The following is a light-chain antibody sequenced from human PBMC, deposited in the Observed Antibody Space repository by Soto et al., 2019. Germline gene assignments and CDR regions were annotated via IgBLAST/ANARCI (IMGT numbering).Light chain of an antibody. CDR3: QQYYNTPYT. J-gene: IGKJ2*01. CDR2: WAS. V-gene: IGKV4-1*01. Sequence: IVMTQSPDSLAVSLGERATINCKSSQTVLYSSNNKNYLAWYQQKPRQPPKLLIHWASTRESGVPDRFSGSGSETDFTLTISSLQAEDVAVYYCQQYYNTPYTVGQGTKLEIK. CDR1: QTVLYSSNNKNY.